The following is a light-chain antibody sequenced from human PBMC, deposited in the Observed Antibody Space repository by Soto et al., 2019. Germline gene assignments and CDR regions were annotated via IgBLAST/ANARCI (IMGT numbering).Light chain of an antibody. Sequence: QSALTQPASVSGSPGQSITISCTGTSSDVGGYNYVSWYQQHPGKAPKLMIYDVSNRPSGVSNRFSGSKSGNTASLTITGSQAEDEDDYYCSSYTSSSTFLYVFGTGTKLTVL. V-gene: IGLV2-14*01. CDR2: DVS. CDR1: SSDVGGYNY. J-gene: IGLJ1*01. CDR3: SSYTSSSTFLYV.